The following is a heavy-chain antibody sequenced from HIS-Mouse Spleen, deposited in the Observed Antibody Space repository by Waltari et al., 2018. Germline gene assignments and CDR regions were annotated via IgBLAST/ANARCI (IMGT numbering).Heavy chain of an antibody. CDR1: GFTFSSYG. D-gene: IGHD6-19*01. V-gene: IGHV3-30*18. CDR2: ISDDGSNK. Sequence: QVQLVESGGGVVQPGRSLRLSCAASGFTFSSYGMHWVRQAPGKGMEWVAVISDDGSNKYYEDSVKGRFTISRDNSKNTLYLQMNSLRAEDTAVYYCAKASSGWLDYWGQGTLVTVSS. CDR3: AKASSGWLDY. J-gene: IGHJ4*02.